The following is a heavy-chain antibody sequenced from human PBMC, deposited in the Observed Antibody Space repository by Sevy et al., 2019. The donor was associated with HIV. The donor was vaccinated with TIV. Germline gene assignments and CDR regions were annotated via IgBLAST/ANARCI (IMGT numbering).Heavy chain of an antibody. V-gene: IGHV3-74*01. CDR2: IKSDGSST. CDR1: GFTFSSYW. J-gene: IGHJ5*02. CDR3: ARDRSGSYHVSDNWFDP. Sequence: GGSLRLSCAASGFTFSSYWMHWVRQVPGKGLVWVSRIKSDGSSTSYADSVKGRFTISRDNARNTLYLQMNSLRAEDTAVYYCARDRSGSYHVSDNWFDPWGQGTLVTVSS. D-gene: IGHD1-26*01.